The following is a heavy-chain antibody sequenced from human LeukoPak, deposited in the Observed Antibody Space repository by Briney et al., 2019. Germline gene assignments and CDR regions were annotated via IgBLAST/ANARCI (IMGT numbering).Heavy chain of an antibody. CDR3: ARDGENHYYDY. Sequence: GSLRLSCAASGFTVSSNHNHMSWVRQAPGKGLEWVSVIYSGGTIFYADSVKGRFTISRDNSKNTVYLEMNSLRAEDTAVYYCARDGENHYYDYWGQGTLVTVST. J-gene: IGHJ4*02. D-gene: IGHD7-27*01. CDR1: GFTVSSNH. V-gene: IGHV3-66*01. CDR2: IYSGGTI.